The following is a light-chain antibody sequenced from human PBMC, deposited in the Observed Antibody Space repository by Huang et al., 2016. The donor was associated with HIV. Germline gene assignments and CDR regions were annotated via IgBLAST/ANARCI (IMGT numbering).Light chain of an antibody. J-gene: IGKJ4*01. V-gene: IGKV3D-15*01. CDR2: DTS. CDR3: QQYDNWPPGLT. Sequence: EIVMTQSPATLSVSPGGGATLSCRASQNVRSNLAWYQQTPGQAPRLLIYDTSTRASCVPASFSGSGSGTEFTLTISGLQSEDFAVYYCQQYDNWPPGLTFGGGTKVEI. CDR1: QNVRSN.